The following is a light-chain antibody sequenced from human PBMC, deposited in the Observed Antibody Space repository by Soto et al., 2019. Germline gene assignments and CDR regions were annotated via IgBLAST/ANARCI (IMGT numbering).Light chain of an antibody. CDR1: QSVSNNY. Sequence: EIVLTQSPGTLSLSPGERATLSCRASQSVSNNYLGGYQQKPGQAPRLLVYGASRRATGIPDRFGGSGSGTDFTLTISGLEAEDFAVYYCQQYGNSLPWTFGQGTKVEIK. CDR3: QQYGNSLPWT. V-gene: IGKV3-20*01. CDR2: GAS. J-gene: IGKJ1*01.